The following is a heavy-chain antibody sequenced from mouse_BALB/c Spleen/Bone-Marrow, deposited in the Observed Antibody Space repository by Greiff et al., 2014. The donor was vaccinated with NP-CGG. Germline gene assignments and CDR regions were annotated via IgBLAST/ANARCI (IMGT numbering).Heavy chain of an antibody. J-gene: IGHJ2*01. CDR1: GFNIKNTY. D-gene: IGHD1-2*01. CDR3: ARYYYGYYFDY. Sequence: VPLQQSGGELLKPGGSVKVFCTAFGFNIKNTYMHWGEERAEKGLEWIGRIDPANGNTKYDPKFQGKATITADTSSNTAYLQLSSLTSEDTAVYYCARYYYGYYFDYWGQGTTLTVSS. V-gene: IGHV14-3*02. CDR2: IDPANGNT.